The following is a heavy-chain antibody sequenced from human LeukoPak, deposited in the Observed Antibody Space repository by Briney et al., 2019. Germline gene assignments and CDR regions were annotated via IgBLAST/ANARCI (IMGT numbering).Heavy chain of an antibody. Sequence: GGSLRLSCAASGFTFSNYDMHWVRQPTGKGLEWVSGIGTAGDTYYPGSVKGRFTISRENAKNSLYLQMNNLRAEDTAVYYCAKDGMGSSGWYEVSYFDYWGQGTLVTVSS. CDR1: GFTFSNYD. CDR2: IGTAGDT. CDR3: AKDGMGSSGWYEVSYFDY. V-gene: IGHV3-13*01. J-gene: IGHJ4*02. D-gene: IGHD6-19*01.